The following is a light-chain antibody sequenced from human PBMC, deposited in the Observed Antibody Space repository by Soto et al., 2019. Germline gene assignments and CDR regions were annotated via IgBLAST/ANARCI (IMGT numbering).Light chain of an antibody. CDR2: AAS. CDR3: QKYNTAPALT. Sequence: DIQMTQSPSSLSASVGDRVTITCRASQGISNYLAWYQQKSGKVPKLLIYAASTLQSGVPSRFSGSGSGTAFTLTISSLQPEDVATYYCQKYNTAPALTFGGGTKVEIK. V-gene: IGKV1-27*01. J-gene: IGKJ4*01. CDR1: QGISNY.